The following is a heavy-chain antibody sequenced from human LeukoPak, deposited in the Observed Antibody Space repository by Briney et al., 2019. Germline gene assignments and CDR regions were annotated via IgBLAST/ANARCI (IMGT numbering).Heavy chain of an antibody. J-gene: IGHJ6*02. CDR3: ARVGVDYYYYYYGMDV. Sequence: ASVKVSCKASGYTFTLYGISWVRQAPGQGLEWMGWISAYNGNTNYAQKLQGRVTMTTDTSTSTAYMELRSLRSDDTAVYYCARVGVDYYYYYYGMDVWGQGTTVTVSS. V-gene: IGHV1-18*01. D-gene: IGHD3-16*01. CDR2: ISAYNGNT. CDR1: GYTFTLYG.